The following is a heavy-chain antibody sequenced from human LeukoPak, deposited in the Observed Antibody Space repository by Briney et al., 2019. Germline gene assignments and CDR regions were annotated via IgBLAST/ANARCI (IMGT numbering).Heavy chain of an antibody. Sequence: GGSLRLSCAASGFTFSSYGMHWVRQAPGKGLEWVAFIRYDGSNKYYADSVKGRFTISRDNSKNTLYLQMNSLRAEDTAVYYCAKDYYDFWSGYYMDYWGQGTLVTVSS. J-gene: IGHJ4*02. CDR1: GFTFSSYG. CDR3: AKDYYDFWSGYYMDY. D-gene: IGHD3-3*01. V-gene: IGHV3-30*02. CDR2: IRYDGSNK.